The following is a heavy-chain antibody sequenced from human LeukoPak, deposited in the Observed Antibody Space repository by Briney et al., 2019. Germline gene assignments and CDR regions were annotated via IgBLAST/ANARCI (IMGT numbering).Heavy chain of an antibody. J-gene: IGHJ4*02. CDR1: GGSFSGYH. CDR3: ASGGYCSGGSCYSPPAY. D-gene: IGHD2-15*01. CDR2: TNHSGST. V-gene: IGHV4-34*01. Sequence: SETLSLTCAVYGGSFSGYHWSWIRQPPGKGLEWIGETNHSGSTNYNPSLKSRVTISVDTSKNQFSLKLSSVTAADTAVYYCASGGYCSGGSCYSPPAYWGQGTLVTVSS.